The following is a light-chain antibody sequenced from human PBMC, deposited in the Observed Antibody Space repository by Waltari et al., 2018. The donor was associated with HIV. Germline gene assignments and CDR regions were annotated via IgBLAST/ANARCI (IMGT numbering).Light chain of an antibody. V-gene: IGLV1-47*01. CDR2: RNN. Sequence: QSVLPQPPSASGTPGQRVTISCSGSSSNLGSNYVYCYQHLPGTAPKLLIYRNNQRPSGVPDRFSGSKSGTSASLAISGLRSEDEADYYCAAWDDSLSGRWVFGGGTKLTVL. CDR3: AAWDDSLSGRWV. CDR1: SSNLGSNY. J-gene: IGLJ3*02.